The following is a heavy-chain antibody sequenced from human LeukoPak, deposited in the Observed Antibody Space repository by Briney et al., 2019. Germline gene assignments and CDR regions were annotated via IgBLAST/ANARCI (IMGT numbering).Heavy chain of an antibody. Sequence: SETLSLTCTVSGGSISSSSYYWGWIRQPPGKGLEWIGSICYSGSTYYNPSLKSRVTISVDTSKNQFSLKLSSVTAADTAVYYCASIPLLTGYGMDGWVQGTTVTVSS. CDR1: GGSISSSSYY. J-gene: IGHJ6*02. CDR2: ICYSGST. CDR3: ASIPLLTGYGMDG. D-gene: IGHD3-9*01. V-gene: IGHV4-39*01.